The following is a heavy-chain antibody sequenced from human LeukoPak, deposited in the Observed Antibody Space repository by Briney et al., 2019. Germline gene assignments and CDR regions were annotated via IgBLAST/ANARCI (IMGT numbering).Heavy chain of an antibody. CDR2: IYYSGST. CDR1: AGSISSSNYY. V-gene: IGHV4-39*07. Sequence: ASETLSLTCTVSAGSISSSNYYWGWIRQPPGKGLEWIGNIYYSGSTYYNPSLKSRATIFVDTSKNQFSLKLSSVTAADTAMYYCARKGIMVRGVDYENWGQGILVTVSS. D-gene: IGHD3-10*01. J-gene: IGHJ4*02. CDR3: ARKGIMVRGVDYEN.